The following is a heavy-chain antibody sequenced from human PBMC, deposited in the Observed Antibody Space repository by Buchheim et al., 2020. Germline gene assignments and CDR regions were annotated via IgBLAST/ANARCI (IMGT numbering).Heavy chain of an antibody. CDR3: AARSDY. J-gene: IGHJ4*02. CDR1: GFTFSNYA. CDR2: ISGSGGST. Sequence: EVQLLEFGGGLVQPGGSLRLSCAASGFTFSNYAMRWVRQAPGKGLEWVSEISGSGGSTYYADSVKGRFTISRDNSKNTLHLQMSSLRAEDTAIYYCAARSDYWGQGTL. V-gene: IGHV3-23*01.